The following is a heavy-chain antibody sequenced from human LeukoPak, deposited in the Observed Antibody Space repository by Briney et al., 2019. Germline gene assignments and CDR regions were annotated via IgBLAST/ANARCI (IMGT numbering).Heavy chain of an antibody. Sequence: GGSLRLSCAASGFTFISYAMSWVRQAPGKGLEWVSVISGNGGSTHYADSAKGRFTISRDNSKNTLYLQMSSPRAEDTAVYYCAKESPVFDYWGQGTLVTVSS. V-gene: IGHV3-23*01. CDR2: ISGNGGST. CDR1: GFTFISYA. CDR3: AKESPVFDY. J-gene: IGHJ4*02.